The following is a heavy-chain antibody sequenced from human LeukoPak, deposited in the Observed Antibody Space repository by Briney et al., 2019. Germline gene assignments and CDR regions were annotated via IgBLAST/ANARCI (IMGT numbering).Heavy chain of an antibody. CDR1: GGSISSGGYY. V-gene: IGHV4-31*03. CDR3: ARSRAFNSGAFDP. D-gene: IGHD1-26*01. J-gene: IGHJ5*02. Sequence: SQTLSLTCTVSGGSISSGGYYWSWIRQHPGKGLEWIGYIYYSGSTYYNPSLKSRVTISVDTSKNQFSLKLSSVTAADTAVYYCARSRAFNSGAFDPWGQGSLVTVSS. CDR2: IYYSGST.